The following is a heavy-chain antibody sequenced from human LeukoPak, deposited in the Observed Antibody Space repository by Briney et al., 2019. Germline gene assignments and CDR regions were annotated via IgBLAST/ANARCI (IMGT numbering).Heavy chain of an antibody. J-gene: IGHJ4*02. CDR3: AKDAPVASYDY. Sequence: GGSLRLSCAASGFTISDHYMDWVRQAPGKGLEWVGRTRNKANRYTTEYAASVKGRFTISRDDSKNSLYLQMNSLRAEDTAVYYCAKDAPVASYDYWGQGTLVTVSS. D-gene: IGHD3-10*01. CDR1: GFTISDHY. V-gene: IGHV3-72*01. CDR2: TRNKANRYTT.